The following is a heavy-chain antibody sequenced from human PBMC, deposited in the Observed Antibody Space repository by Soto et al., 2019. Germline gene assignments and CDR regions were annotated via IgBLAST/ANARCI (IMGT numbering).Heavy chain of an antibody. V-gene: IGHV4-39*01. Sequence: PSETLSLTCIVSGGSISSSSYYWGWIRQPPGKGLEWIGSIYYSGSTYYNPSLKSRVTISVDTSKNQFSLKLSSVTAADTAVYYCARKGIQNLFDYWGQGTLVTVSS. CDR3: ARKGIQNLFDY. J-gene: IGHJ4*02. CDR2: IYYSGST. D-gene: IGHD5-18*01. CDR1: GGSISSSSYY.